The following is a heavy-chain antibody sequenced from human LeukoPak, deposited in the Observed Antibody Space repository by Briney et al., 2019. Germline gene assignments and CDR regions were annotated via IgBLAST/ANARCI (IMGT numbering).Heavy chain of an antibody. V-gene: IGHV3-9*01. CDR1: GFTFNYYA. D-gene: IGHD1-14*01. Sequence: GGSLRFSCAASGFTFNYYAMNWVRQAPGKGLEWVSGISWNSGNKGYADSVKGQFTISRDNAKNSLYLQMNSLRTEDTALYYCAKDRVGVTGDYYGMDVWGQGTTVTVSS. CDR2: ISWNSGNK. CDR3: AKDRVGVTGDYYGMDV. J-gene: IGHJ6*02.